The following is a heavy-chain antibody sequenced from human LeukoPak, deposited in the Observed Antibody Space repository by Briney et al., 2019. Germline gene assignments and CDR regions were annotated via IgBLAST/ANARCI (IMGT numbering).Heavy chain of an antibody. CDR1: GFTFSSYG. D-gene: IGHD3-3*01. Sequence: PGGSLRLSCAASGFTFSSYGMHWVRQAPGKGLEWVAVIWYDGSNKYYADSVKGRFTISRDNSKNTLYLQMNSLRAEDTAVYYCAKGPTIFGVAQEYDYWGQGTLVTVSS. V-gene: IGHV3-33*06. CDR3: AKGPTIFGVAQEYDY. J-gene: IGHJ4*02. CDR2: IWYDGSNK.